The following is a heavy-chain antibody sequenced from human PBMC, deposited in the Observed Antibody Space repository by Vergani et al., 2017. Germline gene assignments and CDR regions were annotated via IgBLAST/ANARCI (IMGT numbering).Heavy chain of an antibody. CDR3: ARDRGWGKYFDY. Sequence: QVQLVESGGGVVQPGRSLRLSCAASGFTFSSYGMHWVRQAPGKGLEWVAVIWYDGNNKYYGDSVKGRFTISRDNSKNTLYLEMNSLRAEDTAVYYCARDRGWGKYFDYWGQGTLVTVSS. CDR1: GFTFSSYG. D-gene: IGHD7-27*01. CDR2: IWYDGNNK. J-gene: IGHJ4*02. V-gene: IGHV3-33*01.